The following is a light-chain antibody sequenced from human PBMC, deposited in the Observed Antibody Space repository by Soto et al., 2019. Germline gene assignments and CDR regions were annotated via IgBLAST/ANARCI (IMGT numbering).Light chain of an antibody. V-gene: IGKV1-12*01. CDR2: SAS. J-gene: IGKJ5*01. Sequence: DIQMTQSPSSVSASVGDRVTITCRASQGISNWLAWYQQKPGKAPKLLIYSASNLQSGVPSRFSGSGSRTDFTLTISSLQPEDFATYYCQQANSFPITFGQGTRLEIK. CDR1: QGISNW. CDR3: QQANSFPIT.